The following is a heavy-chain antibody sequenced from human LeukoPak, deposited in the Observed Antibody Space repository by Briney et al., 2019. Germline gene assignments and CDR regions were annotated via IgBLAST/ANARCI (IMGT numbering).Heavy chain of an antibody. Sequence: GGSLRLSCAVSGFXVTNNYISWVRQAPGKGLEWVSVFYVGGATYYADSVKGRFIISRDNSENTLYLQMKSLRAEDTAVYYCARGDGYNFFDYWGQGTLVTVSS. CDR1: GFXVTNNY. V-gene: IGHV3-53*01. J-gene: IGHJ4*02. CDR3: ARGDGYNFFDY. D-gene: IGHD5-24*01. CDR2: FYVGGAT.